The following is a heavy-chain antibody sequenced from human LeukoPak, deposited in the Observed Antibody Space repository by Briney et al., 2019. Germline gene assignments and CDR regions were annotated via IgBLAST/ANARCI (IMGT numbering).Heavy chain of an antibody. CDR1: GGSFSGYH. CDR3: ARVVSGLASGSYSILNCYFYYMDV. V-gene: IGHV4-34*01. Sequence: PSETLSLTCAVYGGSFSGYHWTWIRQPPGKGLEWIGEINHSGSANYNPSLKSRVTISVDTSKSQFSLKLSSVTAADTAVYYCARVVSGLASGSYSILNCYFYYMDVWGRGTTVTVSS. D-gene: IGHD3-10*01. CDR2: INHSGSA. J-gene: IGHJ6*03.